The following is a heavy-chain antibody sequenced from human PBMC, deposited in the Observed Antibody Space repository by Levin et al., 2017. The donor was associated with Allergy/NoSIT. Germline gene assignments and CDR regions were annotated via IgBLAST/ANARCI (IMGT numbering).Heavy chain of an antibody. CDR2: IRSKANSYAT. CDR1: GFMFSDSA. V-gene: IGHV3-73*01. Sequence: GGSLRLSCAASGFMFSDSAMHWVRQASGKGLEWVGRIRSKANSYATVYAASVEGRFTISRDDSKNTAYLQMNSLKTEDTAVYYCTSRGDGYNNSDYWGQGTLVTVSS. D-gene: IGHD5-24*01. J-gene: IGHJ4*02. CDR3: TSRGDGYNNSDY.